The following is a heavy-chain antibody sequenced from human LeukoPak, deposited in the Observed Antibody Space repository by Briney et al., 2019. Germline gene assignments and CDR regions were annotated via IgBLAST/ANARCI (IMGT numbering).Heavy chain of an antibody. Sequence: GGSLRLSCAASGFTFSSYNMNWVRQAPGKGLEWVSSISGSSSYIFYADSVKGRFTISRDNAKNSVYLQMNSLRAEDTAAYYCARGQMQLWLHKDYWGQGTLVTVSS. D-gene: IGHD5-18*01. CDR3: ARGQMQLWLHKDY. J-gene: IGHJ4*02. V-gene: IGHV3-21*01. CDR2: ISGSSSYI. CDR1: GFTFSSYN.